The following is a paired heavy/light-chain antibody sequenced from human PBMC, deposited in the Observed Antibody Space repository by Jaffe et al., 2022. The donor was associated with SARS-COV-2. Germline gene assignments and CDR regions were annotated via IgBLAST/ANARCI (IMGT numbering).Heavy chain of an antibody. Sequence: VQVVESGGGLVKPGGSLRLSCAVSGFRLSDYHVSWIRQGPGKGLEWVSYLSGSGDARYTDSVKGRFTISRDTAKGLVYLQMDSLRVDDTAVYFCARDWGGGRGSSMDYWGQGTLVTVSS. CDR3: ARDWGGGRGSSMDY. V-gene: IGHV3-11*01. CDR2: LSGSGDAR. D-gene: IGHD6-13*01. CDR1: GFRLSDYH. J-gene: IGHJ4*02.
Light chain of an antibody. Sequence: DIQMTQSPSALSASVGDRVTITCRASQSVKTWLAWHQQKPGKAPKLLIYKASNLESGVPSRFSGTGSGTEFTLTISSLQPDDFATYYCQHYNGGSRTFGQGTKVEIK. V-gene: IGKV1-5*03. CDR1: QSVKTW. CDR2: KAS. CDR3: QHYNGGSRT. J-gene: IGKJ1*01.